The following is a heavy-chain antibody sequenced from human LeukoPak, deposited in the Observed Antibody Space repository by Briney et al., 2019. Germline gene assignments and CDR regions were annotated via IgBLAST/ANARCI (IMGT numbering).Heavy chain of an antibody. J-gene: IGHJ4*02. CDR1: GGSINTYY. CDR2: IYYSGST. V-gene: IGHV4-59*01. Sequence: PSETLSLTCTVSGGSINTYYWSWIRQPPGKGLDWIGYIYYSGSTYYNPSLQSRVTISVDTSKNQFSLKLTSVTAADTAVYYCARIYSAYSYGPFGYWGQGTLVTVSS. D-gene: IGHD5-18*01. CDR3: ARIYSAYSYGPFGY.